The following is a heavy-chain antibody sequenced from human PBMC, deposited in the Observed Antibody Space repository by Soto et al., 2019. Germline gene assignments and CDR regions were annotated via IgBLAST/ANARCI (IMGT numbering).Heavy chain of an antibody. Sequence: GGSLRLSCAASGFTFSSYAMSWVRQAPGKGLEWVSGISWNSGSIGYADSVKGRFTISRDNAKNSLYLQMNSLRAEDTALYYCAKAYGSGSYYIVEVAFDIWGQGTMVTVSS. D-gene: IGHD3-10*01. CDR2: ISWNSGSI. J-gene: IGHJ3*02. V-gene: IGHV3-9*01. CDR3: AKAYGSGSYYIVEVAFDI. CDR1: GFTFSSYA.